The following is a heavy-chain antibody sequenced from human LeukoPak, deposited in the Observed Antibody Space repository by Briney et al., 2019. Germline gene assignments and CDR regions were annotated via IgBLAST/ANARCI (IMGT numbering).Heavy chain of an antibody. D-gene: IGHD2-15*01. J-gene: IGHJ5*02. Sequence: KTSETLSLTCAVYGGSFSGYYWSWIRQPPGKGLEWIGEINHSGSTNYNPSLKSRVTISVDTSKNQFSLKLSSVTAADTAVYYCASQDGGWFDPWGQGTLVTVSS. CDR3: ASQDGGWFDP. CDR2: INHSGST. V-gene: IGHV4-34*01. CDR1: GGSFSGYY.